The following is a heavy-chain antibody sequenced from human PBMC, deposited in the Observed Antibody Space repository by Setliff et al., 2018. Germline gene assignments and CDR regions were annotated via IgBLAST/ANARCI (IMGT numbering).Heavy chain of an antibody. D-gene: IGHD1-26*01. J-gene: IGHJ4*02. Sequence: SETLSLTCTVSGGSITSGRYYWGWIRQPPGQGLEWIASIHYSENTYYNPPLKTRVTISVDTAKNQFSLKLSFVTAADTAVYYCARHPSSGRSYGGSIFYFDDWGPGILVTVSS. CDR3: ARHPSSGRSYGGSIFYFDD. V-gene: IGHV4-39*01. CDR1: GGSITSGRYY. CDR2: IHYSENT.